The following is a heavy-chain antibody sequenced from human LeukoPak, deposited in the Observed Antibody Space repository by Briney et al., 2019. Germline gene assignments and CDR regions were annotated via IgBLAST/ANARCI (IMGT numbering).Heavy chain of an antibody. J-gene: IGHJ6*03. CDR3: ARVPDYYYYYYMDV. Sequence: ASLQISCKGSGYSFTSYWIGWVRQLPGKGLEWMGIIYPGDSDTRYSPSFQGQVTISADKSISTAYLQWSSLKASDTAMYYCARVPDYYYYYYMDVWGKGTTVTVSS. CDR1: GYSFTSYW. CDR2: IYPGDSDT. V-gene: IGHV5-51*01.